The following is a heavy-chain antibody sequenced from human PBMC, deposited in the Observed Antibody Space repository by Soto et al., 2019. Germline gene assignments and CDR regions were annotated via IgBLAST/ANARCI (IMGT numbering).Heavy chain of an antibody. CDR3: ARDARGPYCSSTSCYGANYYYYMDV. Sequence: SETLSLTCTVSGGSISSGGYYWSWIRQHPGKGLEWIGYIYYSGSTYYNPSLKSRVTISVDTSKNQFSLKLSSVTAADTAVYYCARDARGPYCSSTSCYGANYYYYMDVWGKGTTVTVSS. CDR2: IYYSGST. D-gene: IGHD2-2*01. V-gene: IGHV4-31*03. J-gene: IGHJ6*03. CDR1: GGSISSGGYY.